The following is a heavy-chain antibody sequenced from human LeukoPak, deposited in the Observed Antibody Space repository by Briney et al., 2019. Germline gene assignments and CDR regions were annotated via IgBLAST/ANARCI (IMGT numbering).Heavy chain of an antibody. J-gene: IGHJ4*02. V-gene: IGHV4-31*03. CDR2: IYYRGST. Sequence: PSQTLSLTCTVSGGSISSGGYYWTWIRQHPGKGLEWIGYIYYRGSTYYNPSLESRVTISLNTSKNQFSLKLSSVTAADTAVYYCARAREGLQFGMKYWGQGTLVTVSS. D-gene: IGHD5-24*01. CDR1: GGSISSGGYY. CDR3: ARAREGLQFGMKY.